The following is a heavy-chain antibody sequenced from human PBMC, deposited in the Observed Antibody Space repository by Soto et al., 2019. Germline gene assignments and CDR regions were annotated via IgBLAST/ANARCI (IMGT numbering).Heavy chain of an antibody. J-gene: IGHJ4*02. D-gene: IGHD3-10*01. CDR2: IGSTSSAM. CDR3: ARVWYGQWV. CDR1: GFTFSSYS. Sequence: GGSLRLSCAASGFTFSSYSMNWVRQAPGKGLEWVSYIGSTSSAMYYADSVKGRFTISRDNAKNSLSLQMNSLRAEDTAVYYCARVWYGQWVWGQGTLVTVSS. V-gene: IGHV3-48*01.